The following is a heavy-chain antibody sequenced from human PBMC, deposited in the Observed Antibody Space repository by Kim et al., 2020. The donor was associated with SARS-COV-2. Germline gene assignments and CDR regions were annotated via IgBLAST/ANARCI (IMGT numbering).Heavy chain of an antibody. CDR1: GFTFSSYG. Sequence: GGSLRLSCAASGFTFSSYGMHWVRQAPGKGLEWVAVISYDGSNKYYADSVKGRFTISRDNSKNTLYLQMNSLRAEDTAVYYCAIQGIYYGSGSYYWGQGTLVTVSS. CDR3: AIQGIYYGSGSYY. CDR2: ISYDGSNK. J-gene: IGHJ4*02. V-gene: IGHV3-30*03. D-gene: IGHD3-10*01.